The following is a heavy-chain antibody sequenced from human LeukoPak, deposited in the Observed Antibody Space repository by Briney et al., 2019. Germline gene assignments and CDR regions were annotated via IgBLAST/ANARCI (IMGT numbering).Heavy chain of an antibody. CDR1: EFTFSSCA. J-gene: IGHJ4*02. D-gene: IGHD5-24*01. CDR2: ISGSGGST. CDR3: AKARGRDGYKDELDY. V-gene: IGHV3-23*01. Sequence: GGSLRLSCAASEFTFSSCAMSRVRQAPGEGLERVSVISGSGGSTYYADSVKGRFTISRDNSKNTLYLQMNSLRAEDTAVYYCAKARGRDGYKDELDYWGQGTLVTVSS.